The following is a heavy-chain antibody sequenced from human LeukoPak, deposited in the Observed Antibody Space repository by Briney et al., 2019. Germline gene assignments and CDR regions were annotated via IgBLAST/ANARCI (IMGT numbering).Heavy chain of an antibody. J-gene: IGHJ2*01. V-gene: IGHV4-34*01. CDR3: ARGSVVVVAADNWYFDL. D-gene: IGHD2-15*01. CDR1: GGSFSGYY. CDR2: INHSGST. Sequence: SETLSLTCAVYGGSFSGYYWSWIRQPPGKGLEWIGEINHSGSTNYNPSLKSRVTISVDTSKNQFSLKLSSVTAADTAVYYCARGSVVVVAADNWYFDLWGRGTPVTVSS.